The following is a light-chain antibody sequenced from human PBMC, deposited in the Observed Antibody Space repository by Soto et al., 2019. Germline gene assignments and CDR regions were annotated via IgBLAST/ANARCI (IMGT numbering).Light chain of an antibody. V-gene: IGKV1-27*01. Sequence: DLQMTQSQSSLSSCVVYRVTITCLASQDIGNFLAWYQQKPGKVPKLLIYAASTLQSGVQSRFSGSGSGTDFTLTIRSMHHEDVATYYCQQCKVAHLNFGRGTKVDIK. J-gene: IGKJ4*01. CDR3: QQCKVAHLN. CDR2: AAS. CDR1: QDIGNF.